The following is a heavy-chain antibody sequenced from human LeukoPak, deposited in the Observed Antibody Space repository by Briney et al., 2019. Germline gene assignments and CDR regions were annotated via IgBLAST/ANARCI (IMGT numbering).Heavy chain of an antibody. CDR3: AKDRMEYSSSFDY. V-gene: IGHV3-9*01. D-gene: IGHD6-6*01. J-gene: IGHJ4*02. Sequence: GRSLRLSCAASGFTFDDYAMHWARQAPGKGLEWVSGISWNSGSIGYADSVKGRFTISRDNAKNSLYLQMNSLRAEDTALYYCAKDRMEYSSSFDYWGQGTLVTVSS. CDR1: GFTFDDYA. CDR2: ISWNSGSI.